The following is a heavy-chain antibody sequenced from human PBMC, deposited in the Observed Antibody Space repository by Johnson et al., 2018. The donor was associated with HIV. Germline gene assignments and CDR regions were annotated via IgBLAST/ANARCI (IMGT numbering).Heavy chain of an antibody. J-gene: IGHJ3*02. D-gene: IGHD2-15*01. CDR3: ARDPRGLGVGPGEAFDI. CDR2: ISYDGSNK. V-gene: IGHV3-30-3*01. CDR1: GFTFSSYA. Sequence: VQLVESGGGVVQPGRSLRLSCAASGFTFSSYAMHWVRQAPGKGLEWVAVISYDGSNKYYADSVKGRFTISRDNSKNTLDLQMNSLRAEDTAVYYCARDPRGLGVGPGEAFDIWGQGTMVTVSS.